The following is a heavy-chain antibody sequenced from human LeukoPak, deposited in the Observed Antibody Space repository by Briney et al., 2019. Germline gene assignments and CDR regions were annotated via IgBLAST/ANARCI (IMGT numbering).Heavy chain of an antibody. V-gene: IGHV1-2*02. CDR2: INPNSGGT. Sequence: ASVKVSCKASGCTFTGYYMHWVRQAPGQGLEWMGWINPNSGGTNYAQKFQGRVTMTRDTSISTAYMELSRLRSDDTAVYYCARSDYGSGTNWFDPWGQGTLVTASS. CDR3: ARSDYGSGTNWFDP. D-gene: IGHD3-10*01. J-gene: IGHJ5*02. CDR1: GCTFTGYY.